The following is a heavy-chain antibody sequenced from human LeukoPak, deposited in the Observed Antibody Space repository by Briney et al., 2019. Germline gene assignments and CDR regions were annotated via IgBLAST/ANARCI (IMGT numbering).Heavy chain of an antibody. CDR3: ARDLGIEAADHYNYYNMN. J-gene: IGHJ6*03. V-gene: IGHV6-1*01. D-gene: IGHD6-25*01. CDR1: GDSVSSNSAA. Sequence: SQTLSLTCAISGDSVSSNSAAWNWIRQSPSRGLEWLGRTYYRSKWYNDYAVSVKSRITINPDTSKNQFSLPLNSLTPEDTTVYYCARDLGIEAADHYNYYNMNFGAKGPRSPSP. CDR2: TYYRSKWYN.